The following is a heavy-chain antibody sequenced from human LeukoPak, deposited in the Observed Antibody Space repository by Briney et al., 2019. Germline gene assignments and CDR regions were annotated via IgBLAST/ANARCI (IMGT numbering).Heavy chain of an antibody. J-gene: IGHJ5*02. D-gene: IGHD5-12*01. CDR1: GGSISSYY. V-gene: IGHV4-59*05. Sequence: TPSETLSLTCTVSGGSISSYYWSWIRQPPGKGLEWIGSIYYSGSTYYDPSLKSRVTISVDTSKNQFSLKLSSVTAADTAVYYCARHGMTAATSWFDPWGQGTLVTVSS. CDR3: ARHGMTAATSWFDP. CDR2: IYYSGST.